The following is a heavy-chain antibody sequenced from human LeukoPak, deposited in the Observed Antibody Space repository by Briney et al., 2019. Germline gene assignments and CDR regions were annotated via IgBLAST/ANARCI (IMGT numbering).Heavy chain of an antibody. V-gene: IGHV4-59*08. J-gene: IGHJ4*02. CDR2: IYYSGST. Sequence: PSETLSLTCTVSGGSISSYYWSWIRQPPGKGLEWIGYIYYSGSTNYNPSLKSRVTISVDTSKNQFSLKLSSVTAADTAVYYCARQVSRWYGGYFDYWGQGTLVTVSS. CDR1: GGSISSYY. CDR3: ARQVSRWYGGYFDY. D-gene: IGHD6-13*01.